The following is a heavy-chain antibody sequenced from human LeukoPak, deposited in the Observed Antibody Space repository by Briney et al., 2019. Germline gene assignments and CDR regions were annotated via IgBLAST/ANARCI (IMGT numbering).Heavy chain of an antibody. J-gene: IGHJ4*02. CDR2: IYYSGST. CDR1: GGSISNGDYY. CDR3: ATFLYCGGNCRYFDY. D-gene: IGHD2-21*02. Sequence: SETLSLTCTVSGGSISNGDYYWSWIRQPPGKGLEWIGYIYYSGSTYYNPSLKSRVTISVDTSKNQFSLKLSSVTAADTAVYYCATFLYCGGNCRYFDYWGQGILVTVSS. V-gene: IGHV4-30-4*01.